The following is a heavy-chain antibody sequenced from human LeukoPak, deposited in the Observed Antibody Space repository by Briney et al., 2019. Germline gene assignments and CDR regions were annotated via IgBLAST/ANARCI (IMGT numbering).Heavy chain of an antibody. V-gene: IGHV3-7*01. D-gene: IGHD3-3*01. CDR2: IKQDGSEK. Sequence: GGSLRLSCAASGFTFSSYWMNWARQAPGKGLEWVANIKQDGSEKYYVDSVKGRFTISRDNAKNSLYLQMNSLRAEDTAVYYCARDAPTYYDDYYYGMDVWGQGTTVTVSS. CDR1: GFTFSSYW. CDR3: ARDAPTYYDDYYYGMDV. J-gene: IGHJ6*02.